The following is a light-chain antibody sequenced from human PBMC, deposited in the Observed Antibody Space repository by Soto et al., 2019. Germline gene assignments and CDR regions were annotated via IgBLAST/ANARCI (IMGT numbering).Light chain of an antibody. Sequence: DIQMTQSPSSVSASVGDRVTITCRASQDITNWLAWYQQKPGKTPNLLIYGASNLESGVPSRFSGSGSGTDFTLTISNLQPEDCATYYCQQGSSFPSTFGQGTKLEIK. V-gene: IGKV1-12*02. CDR2: GAS. CDR3: QQGSSFPST. J-gene: IGKJ2*01. CDR1: QDITNW.